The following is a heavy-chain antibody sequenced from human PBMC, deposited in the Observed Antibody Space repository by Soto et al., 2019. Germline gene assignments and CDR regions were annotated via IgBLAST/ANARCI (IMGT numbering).Heavy chain of an antibody. J-gene: IGHJ6*02. CDR2: ISAYNGNT. CDR1: GYTFTSYG. Sequence: ASVKVSCKASGYTFTSYGISWVRQAPGQGLEWMGWISAYNGNTNYAQKLQGRVTMTTDTSTSTAYMELRSLRSEDTAVYYCARLYSSGWYQRGGMDVWGQGTTVTVSS. V-gene: IGHV1-18*01. CDR3: ARLYSSGWYQRGGMDV. D-gene: IGHD6-19*01.